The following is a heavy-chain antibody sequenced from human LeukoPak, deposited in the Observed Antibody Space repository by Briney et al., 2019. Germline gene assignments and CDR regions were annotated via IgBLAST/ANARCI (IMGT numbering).Heavy chain of an antibody. CDR1: GGSISSGDYY. Sequence: PSQTLSLTCTVSGGSISSGDYYWSWIRQPPGKGLEWIGYIYYSGSTYYNPSLKSRVTISVDTSRNQFSLKLSSVTAADTAVYYCARERGRYYDSSPNWGQGTLVTVSS. CDR3: ARERGRYYDSSPN. D-gene: IGHD3-22*01. V-gene: IGHV4-30-4*01. CDR2: IYYSGST. J-gene: IGHJ4*02.